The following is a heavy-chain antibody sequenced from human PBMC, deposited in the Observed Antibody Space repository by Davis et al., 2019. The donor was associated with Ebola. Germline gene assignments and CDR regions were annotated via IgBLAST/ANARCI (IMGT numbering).Heavy chain of an antibody. D-gene: IGHD1-26*01. CDR2: ISYDGSNK. CDR3: ASVWTVGATTDEDY. CDR1: GFTFSSYG. Sequence: GESLKISCAASGFTFSSYGMRWVRQAPGKGLEWVAVISYDGSNKYYADSVKGRFTISRDNSKNTLYLQMNSLRAEDTAVYYCASVWTVGATTDEDYWGQGTLVTVSS. J-gene: IGHJ4*02. V-gene: IGHV3-30*03.